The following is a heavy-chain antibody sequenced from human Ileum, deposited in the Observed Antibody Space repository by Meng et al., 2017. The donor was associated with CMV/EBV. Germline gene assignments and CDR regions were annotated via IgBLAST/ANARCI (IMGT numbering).Heavy chain of an antibody. J-gene: IGHJ4*02. CDR3: TRGAGEHTAKFDY. V-gene: IGHV7-4-1*02. CDR1: GYSFITYG. D-gene: IGHD5-18*01. Sequence: QLQLVQSGSELKQPGASVKISCKTSGYSFITYGINWVRQAPGQRLEWMGWINVYSGNPTYAQDFTGRFVFSLDTSVSTAYLQINSLRAEDTAVYYCTRGAGEHTAKFDYWGQGTLVTVSS. CDR2: INVYSGNP.